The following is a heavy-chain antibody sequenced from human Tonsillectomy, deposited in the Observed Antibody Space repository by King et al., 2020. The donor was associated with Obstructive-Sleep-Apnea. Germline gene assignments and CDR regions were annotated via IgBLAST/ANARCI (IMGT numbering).Heavy chain of an antibody. CDR1: GGSVSSGDYY. CDR3: ATSSNYSDAFDI. J-gene: IGHJ3*02. D-gene: IGHD4-11*01. Sequence: QLQESGPGLVKPSQTLSLTCTVSGGSVSSGDYYWNWIRQSPGNGLEWIGYIYHTGSSYDNPSLRGRVIISVDTSKDQFSLRLTSVTAADTAVYYCATSSNYSDAFDIWGQGTLVTVSS. CDR2: IYHTGSS. V-gene: IGHV4-30-4*01.